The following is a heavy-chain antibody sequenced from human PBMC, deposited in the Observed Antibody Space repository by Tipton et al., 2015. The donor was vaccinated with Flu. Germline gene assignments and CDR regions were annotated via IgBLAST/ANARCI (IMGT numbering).Heavy chain of an antibody. CDR3: ARGILWFGEPDAFDI. V-gene: IGHV1-8*03. CDR1: GYTFTSYD. CDR2: MNPNRGNT. D-gene: IGHD3-10*01. Sequence: QVQLVQSGAEVKKPGASVKVSCKASGYTFTSYDINWVRQATGQGLEWMGWMNPNRGNTGYAQKFQGRVTITRNTSISTAYMELSSLRSEDTAVYYCARGILWFGEPDAFDIWGQGTMVTVSS. J-gene: IGHJ3*02.